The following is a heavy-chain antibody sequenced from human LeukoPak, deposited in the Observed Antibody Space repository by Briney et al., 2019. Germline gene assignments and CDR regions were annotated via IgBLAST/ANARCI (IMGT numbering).Heavy chain of an antibody. J-gene: IGHJ6*02. CDR3: ARTLPDSPQLRFLEWLYRTYYYYYGMDV. Sequence: ASVTVSCKASGYTFTSYDINWVRQATGQGLEWMGWMNPNSGNTGYAQKFQGRVTMTRNTSISTAYMELSSLRSEDTAVYYCARTLPDSPQLRFLEWLYRTYYYYYGMDVWGQGTTVTVSS. D-gene: IGHD3-3*01. CDR1: GYTFTSYD. CDR2: MNPNSGNT. V-gene: IGHV1-8*01.